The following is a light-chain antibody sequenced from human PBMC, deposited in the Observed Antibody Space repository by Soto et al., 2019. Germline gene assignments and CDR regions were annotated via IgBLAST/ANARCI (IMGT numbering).Light chain of an antibody. J-gene: IGLJ2*01. V-gene: IGLV2-14*01. CDR2: EVN. CDR1: SSDVGGYKY. Sequence: QAVLTQPASVSGSPGQSITISCAGVSSDVGGYKYVSWYQQHPGKAPKLMIFEVNNRPSVVSSRFSGSESGNTASLTISDLQAEDEADYYCSLYTSSRSLVFGGGTKLNVL. CDR3: SLYTSSRSLV.